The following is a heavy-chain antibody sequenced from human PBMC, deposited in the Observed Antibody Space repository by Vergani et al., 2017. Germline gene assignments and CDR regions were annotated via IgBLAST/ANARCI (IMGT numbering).Heavy chain of an antibody. CDR2: INPIDSKI. CDR3: TGHVPCGDGACLHFDH. V-gene: IGHV5-51*01. D-gene: IGHD2-21*01. CDR1: ESSFISNE. J-gene: IGHJ4*02. Sequence: EVMLVQSGAEVKTPGESLKISCKYSESSFISNEIAWVRQMSGKGLQWMGNINPIDSKIAYSPSFQGQAIMSLDKSITTAYLQWRRLKASGTAIYYCTGHVPCGDGACLHFDHWGQGTQVTVSS.